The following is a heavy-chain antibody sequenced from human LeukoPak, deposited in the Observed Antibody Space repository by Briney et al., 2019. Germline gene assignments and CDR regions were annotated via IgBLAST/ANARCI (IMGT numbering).Heavy chain of an antibody. V-gene: IGHV3-21*01. CDR3: ARASDYDFWSGYSNWFDP. J-gene: IGHJ5*02. CDR1: GFTFSSYS. CDR2: ISSSSSYI. D-gene: IGHD3-3*01. Sequence: PGGSLRLSCAASGFTFSSYSMNWVRQAPGKGLEWVSSISSSSSYIYYADSVKGRFTISRDNAKNSLYLQMNSLRAEDTAVYYCARASDYDFWSGYSNWFDPWGQGTLVTVSS.